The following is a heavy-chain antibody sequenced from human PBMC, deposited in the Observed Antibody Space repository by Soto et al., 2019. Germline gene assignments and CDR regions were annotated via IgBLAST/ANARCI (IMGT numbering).Heavy chain of an antibody. CDR3: ETSSGSPRSNFDY. V-gene: IGHV3-21*01. J-gene: IGHJ4*02. Sequence: GGSLRLSCAASGFTFSSYSMNWVRQAPGKGLEWASSISSSSSYIYYADSVKGRFTISRDNAKNSLYLQMNSLRAEDTAVYYCETSSGSPRSNFDYWGQGTLVTVSS. D-gene: IGHD1-26*01. CDR1: GFTFSSYS. CDR2: ISSSSSYI.